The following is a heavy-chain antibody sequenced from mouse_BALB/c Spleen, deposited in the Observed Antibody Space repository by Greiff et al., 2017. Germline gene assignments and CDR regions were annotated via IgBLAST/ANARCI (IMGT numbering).Heavy chain of an antibody. CDR1: GFSLTSYG. CDR2: IWAGGST. Sequence: VMLVESGPGLVAPSQSLSITCTVSGFSLTSYGVHWVRQPPGKGLEWLGVIWAGGSTNYNSALMSRLSISKDNSKSQVFLKMNSLQTDDTAMYYCARDGRLGPLYAMDYWGQGTSVTVSS. V-gene: IGHV2-9*02. CDR3: ARDGRLGPLYAMDY. D-gene: IGHD4-1*01. J-gene: IGHJ4*01.